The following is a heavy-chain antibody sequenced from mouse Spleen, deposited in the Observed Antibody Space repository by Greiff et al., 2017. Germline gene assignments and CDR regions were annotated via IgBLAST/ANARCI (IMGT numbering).Heavy chain of an antibody. D-gene: IGHD2-5*01. Sequence: EVQLQQSGPELVKPGASVKISCKASGYSFTGYYMNWVKQSPEKSLEWIGEINPSTGGTTYNQKFKAKATLTVDKSSSTAYMQLKSLTSEDSAVYYCASYYSNWFAYWGQGTLVTVSA. CDR2: INPSTGGT. CDR3: ASYYSNWFAY. CDR1: GYSFTGYY. J-gene: IGHJ3*01. V-gene: IGHV1-42*01.